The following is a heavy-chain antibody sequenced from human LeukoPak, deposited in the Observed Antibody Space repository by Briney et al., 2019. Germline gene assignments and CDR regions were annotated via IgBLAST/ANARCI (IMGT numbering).Heavy chain of an antibody. V-gene: IGHV3-48*03. D-gene: IGHD3-10*02. CDR1: GFTFDDYG. CDR3: AELGTTMIGGV. J-gene: IGHJ6*04. CDR2: ISSSGSTI. Sequence: GGSLRLSCAASGFTFDDYGMSWVRQAPGKGLEWVSYISSSGSTIYYADSVKGRFTISRDNAKNSLYLQMNGLRAEDTAVYYCAELGTTMIGGVWGKGTTVTISS.